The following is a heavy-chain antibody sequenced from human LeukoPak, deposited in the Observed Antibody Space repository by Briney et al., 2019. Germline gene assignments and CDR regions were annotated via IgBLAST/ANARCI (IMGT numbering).Heavy chain of an antibody. J-gene: IGHJ4*02. Sequence: GGSLRPSCAASAFSLSAYNMNWVRQAPGKGLEWVASIRYDGSNYNYADSVKGRFTISRDNSKNTLYLQMNSLRAEDTAVYYCAKGAGGYSYGHFDYWGQGTLVTVSS. CDR3: AKGAGGYSYGHFDY. CDR1: AFSLSAYN. CDR2: IRYDGSNY. D-gene: IGHD5-18*01. V-gene: IGHV3-30*02.